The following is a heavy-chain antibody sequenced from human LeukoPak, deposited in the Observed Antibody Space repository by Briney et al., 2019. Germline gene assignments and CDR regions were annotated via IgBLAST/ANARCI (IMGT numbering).Heavy chain of an antibody. D-gene: IGHD3-16*02. CDR2: ISSSGSTM. CDR3: ARGIWGSYRYSTFQY. J-gene: IGHJ4*02. Sequence: GGSLRLSCAASGFTFSSYAMSWVRQAPGKGLEWISYISSSGSTMSYADSVKGRFTISRDNGKNSLHLQMNSLRADDTAVYYCARGIWGSYRYSTFQYWGQGTLVTVSS. CDR1: GFTFSSYA. V-gene: IGHV3-48*04.